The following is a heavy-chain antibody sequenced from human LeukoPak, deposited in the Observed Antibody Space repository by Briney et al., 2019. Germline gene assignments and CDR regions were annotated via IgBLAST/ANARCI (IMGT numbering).Heavy chain of an antibody. Sequence: GASLRLSCAASGFTFSSYAMSWVRQAPGKGLEWVSAISGSGGSTYYADSVKGRFTISRDNSKHPLYLQMNSLRAEDTAVYYCAKDRIPGEGLFDYWGQGTMVTVSS. CDR3: AKDRIPGEGLFDY. V-gene: IGHV3-23*01. J-gene: IGHJ4*02. D-gene: IGHD7-27*01. CDR1: GFTFSSYA. CDR2: ISGSGGST.